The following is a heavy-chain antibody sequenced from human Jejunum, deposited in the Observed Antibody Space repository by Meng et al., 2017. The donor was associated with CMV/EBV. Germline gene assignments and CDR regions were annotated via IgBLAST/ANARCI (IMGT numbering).Heavy chain of an antibody. CDR1: GSSLTNWW. D-gene: IGHD1-1*01. CDR3: TRQLDY. J-gene: IGHJ4*02. CDR2: IKYDGREK. V-gene: IGHV3-7*04. Sequence: SLKISCKGSGSSLTNWWIGWVRQMPGKGLEWVANIKYDGREKYFVDSVEGRFTISRDNSRNTLYLHMNSLRAEDTAVYYCTRQLDYWGQGTLVTVSS.